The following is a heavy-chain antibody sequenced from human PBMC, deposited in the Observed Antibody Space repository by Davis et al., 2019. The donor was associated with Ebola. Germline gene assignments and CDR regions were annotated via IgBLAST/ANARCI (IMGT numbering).Heavy chain of an antibody. CDR3: ARPGSGGSFDP. V-gene: IGHV4-38-2*02. J-gene: IGHJ5*02. Sequence: MPSETLSLTCSVSGYFISSGCYWGWIRQPPGKGLEWIGSIYHTGSTSYNPSLKSRVTISVDLSKNQFSLRLSSVTAADTAVYYCARPGSGGSFDPWGQGTLVTVSS. D-gene: IGHD2-15*01. CDR2: IYHTGST. CDR1: GYFISSGCY.